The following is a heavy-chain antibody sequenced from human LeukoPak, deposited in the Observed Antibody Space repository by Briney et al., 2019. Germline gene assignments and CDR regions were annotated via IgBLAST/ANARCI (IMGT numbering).Heavy chain of an antibody. D-gene: IGHD2-2*01. CDR2: ISSSSSTI. V-gene: IGHV3-48*01. CDR1: GFTFSSYS. Sequence: GGSLRLSCAASGFTFSSYSMNWVRQAPGKGLEWVSYISSSSSTIYYADSVKGRFTISRDNAKNSLYLQMNSLRAEDTAVYYCARDLWVVPENGMDVWGQGITVTVSS. CDR3: ARDLWVVPENGMDV. J-gene: IGHJ6*02.